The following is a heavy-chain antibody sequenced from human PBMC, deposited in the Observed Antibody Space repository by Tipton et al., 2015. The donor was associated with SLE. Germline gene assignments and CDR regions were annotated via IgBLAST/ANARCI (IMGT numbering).Heavy chain of an antibody. V-gene: IGHV4-39*07. Sequence: TLSLTCTVSGGSISSGGYYWSWIRQPPGKGLEWIGSIYYSGSTYYNPSLKSRVTISVDTSKNQFSLKLSSVTAADTAVYYCARGRAVAGFDYWGQGTLVTVSS. J-gene: IGHJ4*02. CDR1: GGSISSGGYY. D-gene: IGHD6-19*01. CDR2: IYYSGST. CDR3: ARGRAVAGFDY.